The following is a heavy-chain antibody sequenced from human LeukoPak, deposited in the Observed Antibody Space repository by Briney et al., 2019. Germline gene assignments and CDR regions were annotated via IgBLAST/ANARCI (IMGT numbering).Heavy chain of an antibody. CDR3: AREGGIVATTAFDY. D-gene: IGHD5-12*01. Sequence: GASVKVSCKASGYTFTNYGISWVRQAPGQGLEWMGWISAYNGNTNYAQKLQGRVTVTTDTPTSTVYMELRSLRSDDTAVYYCAREGGIVATTAFDYWGQGTLVTVSS. CDR2: ISAYNGNT. J-gene: IGHJ4*02. CDR1: GYTFTNYG. V-gene: IGHV1-18*01.